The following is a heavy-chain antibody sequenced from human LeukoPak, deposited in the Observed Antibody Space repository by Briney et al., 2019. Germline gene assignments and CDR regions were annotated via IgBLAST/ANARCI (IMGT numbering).Heavy chain of an antibody. Sequence: KPGGSLRLSCAASGFTFSSYSMNWVRQAPGKGLEWVSSISSSSSYIYYADSVKGRFTISRDNAKNSLYLQMNSLRAEDTAVYYCAREMVYYDSSGYDAFDIWGQGTMVTVSS. CDR2: ISSSSSYI. D-gene: IGHD3-22*01. V-gene: IGHV3-21*01. CDR1: GFTFSSYS. CDR3: AREMVYYDSSGYDAFDI. J-gene: IGHJ3*02.